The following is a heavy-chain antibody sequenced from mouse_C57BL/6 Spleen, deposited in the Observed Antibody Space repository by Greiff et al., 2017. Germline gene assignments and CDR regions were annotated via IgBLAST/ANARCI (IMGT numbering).Heavy chain of an antibody. V-gene: IGHV1-64*01. CDR3: ARDYGSSSGFAY. D-gene: IGHD1-1*01. CDR2: IHPNSGST. Sequence: QVQLQQPGAELVKPGASVKLSCKASGYTFTSYWMHWVKQRPGQGLEWIGMIHPNSGSTNYNEKFKSKATLTVDKSSSTAYMQLSSLTSEDSAVYYCARDYGSSSGFAYWGQGTLVTVSA. CDR1: GYTFTSYW. J-gene: IGHJ3*01.